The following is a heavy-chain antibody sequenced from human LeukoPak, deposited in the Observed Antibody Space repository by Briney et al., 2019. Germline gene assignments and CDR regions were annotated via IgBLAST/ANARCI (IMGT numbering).Heavy chain of an antibody. CDR3: ARDNVEMATTGAFDY. D-gene: IGHD5-24*01. J-gene: IGHJ4*02. V-gene: IGHV4-34*01. Sequence: SETLSLTCAVYGGSFSGYYWSWIRQPPGKGLEWIGEINHSGSTNYNPSLKSRVTISVDTPKNQFSLKLSSVTAADTAVYYCARDNVEMATTGAFDYWGQGTLVTVSS. CDR1: GGSFSGYY. CDR2: INHSGST.